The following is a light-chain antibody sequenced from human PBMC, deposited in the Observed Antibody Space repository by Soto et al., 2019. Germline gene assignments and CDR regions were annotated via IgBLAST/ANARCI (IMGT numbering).Light chain of an antibody. CDR1: QSVTNDY. CDR3: QQYGASPIT. CDR2: GAS. Sequence: EVVLTQSPGTLSLSPGERATLSCRASQSVTNDYLAWYQHKPGQAPRLLIYGASSGATDIPDRFSGSGSGIDFTITISRLEPEDFAVYYCQQYGASPITFGPGTRLEIK. J-gene: IGKJ5*01. V-gene: IGKV3-20*01.